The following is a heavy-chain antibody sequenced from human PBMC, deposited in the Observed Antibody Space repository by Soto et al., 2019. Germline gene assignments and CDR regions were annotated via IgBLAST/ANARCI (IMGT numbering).Heavy chain of an antibody. J-gene: IGHJ3*02. CDR3: ARLYYYGSGSRSDAFDI. CDR2: INHSGST. D-gene: IGHD3-10*01. CDR1: GGSFSGYY. V-gene: IGHV4-34*01. Sequence: NPSETLSLTCAVYGGSFSGYYWSWIRQPPGKGLEWIGEINHSGSTNYNPSLKSRVTISVDTSKNQFSLKLSSVTAADTAVYYCARLYYYGSGSRSDAFDIWGQGTMVTVSS.